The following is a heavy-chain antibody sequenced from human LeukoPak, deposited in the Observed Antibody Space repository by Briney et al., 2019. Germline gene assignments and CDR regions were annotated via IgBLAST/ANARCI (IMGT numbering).Heavy chain of an antibody. CDR2: INTDGSNT. D-gene: IGHD3-22*01. Sequence: GGSLRLSCAASEFNFYKDWMHWVSQVPGEGLVWVSRINTDGSNTKYADSVKGRFTISRDNGKNTLFLQMNSLRAEDTAVYYCARSYYSDSMIDYWGQGTLVTVSS. CDR3: ARSYYSDSMIDY. V-gene: IGHV3-74*03. J-gene: IGHJ4*02. CDR1: EFNFYKDW.